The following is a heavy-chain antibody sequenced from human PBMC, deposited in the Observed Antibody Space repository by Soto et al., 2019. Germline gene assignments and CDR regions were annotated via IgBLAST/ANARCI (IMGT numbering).Heavy chain of an antibody. Sequence: PGGSLRLSCAASGFNFDDYAMHWVRQVPGKGLEWVSTINWNSGTIGYADSVKGRFSISRDNAKNSLYLHMDSLRAEDTAVYFCASGLVDYSSSWYGYWGQGTLVTVAS. J-gene: IGHJ4*02. CDR3: ASGLVDYSSSWYGY. V-gene: IGHV3-9*01. CDR1: GFNFDDYA. D-gene: IGHD6-13*01. CDR2: INWNSGTI.